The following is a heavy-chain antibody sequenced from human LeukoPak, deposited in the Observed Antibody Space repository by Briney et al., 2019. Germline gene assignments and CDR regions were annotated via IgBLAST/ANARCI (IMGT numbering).Heavy chain of an antibody. CDR2: IYSDGST. D-gene: IGHD1-26*01. V-gene: IGHV3-53*01. CDR3: AVPSGSYYGGDAFDI. Sequence: GGSLRLSCAASGFTVSSNYMNWVRQGPGKGLEWVSVIYSDGSTYYADSVKGRFTISRDNSKNTVYLQINSLRAEDTAVYYCAVPSGSYYGGDAFDIWGQGTMVTVSS. J-gene: IGHJ3*02. CDR1: GFTVSSNY.